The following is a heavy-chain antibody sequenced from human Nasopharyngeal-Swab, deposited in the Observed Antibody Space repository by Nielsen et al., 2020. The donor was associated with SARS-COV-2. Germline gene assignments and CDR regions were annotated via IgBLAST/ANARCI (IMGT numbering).Heavy chain of an antibody. V-gene: IGHV3-30-3*01. Sequence: GESLKISCAASGFTFSSYAIHWVRQAPGKGLEWVAVISYDGSNKYYADSVKGRFTISRDNSRNTLYLQMNSLRAKDTAVYYCARAGGGYSYADYWGQGTLVTVSS. J-gene: IGHJ4*02. D-gene: IGHD5-18*01. CDR1: GFTFSSYA. CDR2: ISYDGSNK. CDR3: ARAGGGYSYADY.